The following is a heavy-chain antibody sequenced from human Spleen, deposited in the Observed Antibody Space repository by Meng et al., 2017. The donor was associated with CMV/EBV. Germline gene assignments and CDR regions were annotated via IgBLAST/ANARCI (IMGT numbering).Heavy chain of an antibody. V-gene: IGHV3-20*04. D-gene: IGHD2/OR15-2a*01. Sequence: GESLKISCAASGFNFDDYAMSWVRQAPGKGLEWVSGINWNGITTGYADSVRGRFTISRDNAKSSLYLQMNSLRAEDTALYYCARSRSRILRGGTPLEYWGQGTLVTVSS. J-gene: IGHJ4*02. CDR3: ARSRSRILRGGTPLEY. CDR2: INWNGITT. CDR1: GFNFDDYA.